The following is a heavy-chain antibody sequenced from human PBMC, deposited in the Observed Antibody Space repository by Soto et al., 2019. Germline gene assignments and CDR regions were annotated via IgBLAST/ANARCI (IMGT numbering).Heavy chain of an antibody. CDR1: GGSFSGYY. V-gene: IGHV4-34*01. CDR2: INHSGST. J-gene: IGHJ5*02. Sequence: QVQLQQWGAGLLKPSETLSLTCAVYGGSFSGYYWSWIRQPPGKGLEWIGEINHSGSTNYNPSLKSRVTISVDTSKNQFSLKLSSVTAADTAVYYCAREEYSSSGTHDQYWFDPWGQGTLVTVSS. D-gene: IGHD6-6*01. CDR3: AREEYSSSGTHDQYWFDP.